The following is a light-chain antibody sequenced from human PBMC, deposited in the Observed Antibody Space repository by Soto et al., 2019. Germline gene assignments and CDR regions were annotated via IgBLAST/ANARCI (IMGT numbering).Light chain of an antibody. Sequence: EIVLTQSPGTLSLSPVERATLSCRASQSASSSYLAWYQQKPGQAPRLLIYGASSRATGIPDRFSGSGSGTDFTLTISRLEPEDFAVYYCQQYGSSPRTFGQGTKVDIK. CDR2: GAS. CDR1: QSASSSY. CDR3: QQYGSSPRT. V-gene: IGKV3-20*01. J-gene: IGKJ1*01.